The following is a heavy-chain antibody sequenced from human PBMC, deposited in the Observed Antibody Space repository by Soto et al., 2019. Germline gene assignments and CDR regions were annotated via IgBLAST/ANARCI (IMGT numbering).Heavy chain of an antibody. CDR2: ISTDASST. V-gene: IGHV3-74*01. J-gene: IGHJ1*01. CDR1: GFTFSSYW. CDR3: ARLPNKSPQN. Sequence: EVQLVESGGGLVQPVGSLRLSGAASGFTFSSYWMHWVRQAPGKGLVWVSSISTDASSTSYADPVKGRFTISRDNAKNTLYLQMNSVRAEDTAVYYCARLPNKSPQNWGQGTLVIVSP.